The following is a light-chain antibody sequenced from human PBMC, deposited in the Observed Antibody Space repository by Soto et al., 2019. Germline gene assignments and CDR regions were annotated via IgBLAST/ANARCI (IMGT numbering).Light chain of an antibody. V-gene: IGLV2-14*03. CDR1: SRDVGGHNY. Sequence: QAGLTWPSPGSWAPGKAITIPPTGNSRDVGGHNYVSWYQHHPGKAPKLMIYDVSNRPSGVSNRFSGSKSGNTASLTISGLQAEDEADYYCTSYTSRSTPNSVFGTGTKLPVL. CDR3: TSYTSRSTPNSV. J-gene: IGLJ1*01. CDR2: DVS.